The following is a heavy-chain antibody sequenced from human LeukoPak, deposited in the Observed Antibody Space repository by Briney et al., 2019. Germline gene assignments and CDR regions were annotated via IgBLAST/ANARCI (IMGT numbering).Heavy chain of an antibody. Sequence: SETLSLTCVVSGGSIGSYYWTWIRQPPGKGLEWVGYIQNSAIYRAKIKSSPSLQSRVSLSIDSSKKEVSLTVSSATAADTAVYYCARLSSTLYYSMDVWGPGTAVTVSS. CDR3: ARLSSTLYYSMDV. V-gene: IGHV4-59*08. J-gene: IGHJ6*02. CDR1: GGSIGSYY. D-gene: IGHD6-6*01. CDR2: IQNSAIYRAKI.